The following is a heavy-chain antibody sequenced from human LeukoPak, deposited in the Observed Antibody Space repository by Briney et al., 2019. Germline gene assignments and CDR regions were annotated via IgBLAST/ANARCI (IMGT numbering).Heavy chain of an antibody. D-gene: IGHD1-26*01. V-gene: IGHV3-30*03. CDR1: GFTFSSYG. CDR2: KSYDGSNK. Sequence: GRSLRLSCAASGFTFSSYGMHWVRQAPGKGLEWVAVKSYDGSNKYYADSVKGRFTISRDNSKNTLYLQMNSLRAEDTAVYYCALNSGLDYWGQGTLVTVSS. J-gene: IGHJ4*02. CDR3: ALNSGLDY.